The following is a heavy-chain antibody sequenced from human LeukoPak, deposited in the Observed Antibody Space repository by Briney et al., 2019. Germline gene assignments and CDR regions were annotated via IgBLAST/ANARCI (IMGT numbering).Heavy chain of an antibody. CDR1: GGSISSYY. CDR2: IYTSGST. D-gene: IGHD5-18*01. J-gene: IGHJ5*02. Sequence: SETLSLTCTVSGGSISSYYWSWIRQPAGKGLEWIGRIYTSGSTNYNPSLKSRVTMSVDTSKNQFSLKLSSVTAADTAVYYCARVERGRGYSCGFRSDNWFDPWGQGTLVTVSS. CDR3: ARVERGRGYSCGFRSDNWFDP. V-gene: IGHV4-4*07.